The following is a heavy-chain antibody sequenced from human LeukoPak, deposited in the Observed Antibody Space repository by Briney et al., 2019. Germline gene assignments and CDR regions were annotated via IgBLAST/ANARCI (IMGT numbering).Heavy chain of an antibody. CDR1: GFAYGRSW. V-gene: IGHV3-7*01. Sequence: GGSLRLSCGVSGFAYGRSWMSWVRQTPAKGLEFVANIKEDGSVRNYVDSVQGRFTISRDNAKNSLYLHMNSLRAEDTAVYYCARDPGYSSFDYWGQGTLVTVSS. D-gene: IGHD6-13*01. J-gene: IGHJ4*02. CDR3: ARDPGYSSFDY. CDR2: IKEDGSVR.